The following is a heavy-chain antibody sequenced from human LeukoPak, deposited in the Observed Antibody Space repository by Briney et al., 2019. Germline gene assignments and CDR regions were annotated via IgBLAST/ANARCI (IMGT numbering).Heavy chain of an antibody. V-gene: IGHV4-34*01. CDR1: GGSFSGYY. CDR2: INHSGST. D-gene: IGHD2-15*01. CDR3: ARDSRAYFDH. Sequence: SETLSLTCAVYGGSFSGYYWSWIRQPPGKGLEWIGEINHSGSTNYNPSLKSRVTISVDTSKNQFSLKLSSVTAADTAVYYCARDSRAYFDHWGQGTLVTVSS. J-gene: IGHJ4*02.